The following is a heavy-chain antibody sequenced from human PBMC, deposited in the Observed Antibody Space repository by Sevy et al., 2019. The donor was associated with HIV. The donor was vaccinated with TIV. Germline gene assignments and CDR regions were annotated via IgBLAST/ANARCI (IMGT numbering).Heavy chain of an antibody. J-gene: IGHJ4*02. D-gene: IGHD6-13*01. V-gene: IGHV3-30*02. CDR2: IRYDGSNK. CDR1: GFTFSTYG. CDR3: AKDPDRSSSWYDY. Sequence: GGSLRLSCAASGFTFSTYGMHWVRQAPGKGLEWVAFIRYDGSNKYYPDSVKGRFTISRDNSKNTLYLQMNSLRPEDTAVYYCAKDPDRSSSWYDYWGQGTLATVSS.